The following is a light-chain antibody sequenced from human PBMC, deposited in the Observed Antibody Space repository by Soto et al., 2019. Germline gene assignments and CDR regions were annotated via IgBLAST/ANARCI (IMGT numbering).Light chain of an antibody. V-gene: IGKV1-5*01. J-gene: IGKJ4*01. Sequence: DIQMPQSPSTLSASVGDRVTITCRASQSISSWLAWYQQKPGKAPKLLIYDASSLESGVPSRFSGSGSGTEFTLTISSLQPDDFATYYCQQYNSYSLFGGGTKVDI. CDR2: DAS. CDR1: QSISSW. CDR3: QQYNSYSL.